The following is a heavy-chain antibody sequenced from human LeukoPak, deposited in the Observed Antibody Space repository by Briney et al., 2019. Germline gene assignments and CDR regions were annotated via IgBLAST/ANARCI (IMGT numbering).Heavy chain of an antibody. D-gene: IGHD6-19*01. CDR1: GDSISSGGRY. Sequence: SQTLSLTCTVSGDSISSGGRYWSWIRQHPGNGLEWIGYMYYSGNTYYNPSLKSRVTISVDTSKNQFSLNLISVTAADTAVYYCARGGQWLAPGPDYWGQGTLVTVSS. CDR3: ARGGQWLAPGPDY. J-gene: IGHJ4*02. V-gene: IGHV4-31*03. CDR2: MYYSGNT.